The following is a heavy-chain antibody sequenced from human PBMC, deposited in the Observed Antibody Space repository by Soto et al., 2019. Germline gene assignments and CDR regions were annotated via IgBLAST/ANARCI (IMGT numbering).Heavy chain of an antibody. D-gene: IGHD2-15*01. CDR2: INPNSGGT. J-gene: IGHJ4*02. V-gene: IGHV1-2*02. Sequence: GASMKVSCKASGYTFTGYCMHWVRQAPGQGLEWMGWINPNSGGTNYAQKFQGRVTMTRDTSISTAYMELSRLRSDDTAVYYCARDSSDIVVVVAATDFDYWGQGTLVTVSS. CDR3: ARDSSDIVVVVAATDFDY. CDR1: GYTFTGYC.